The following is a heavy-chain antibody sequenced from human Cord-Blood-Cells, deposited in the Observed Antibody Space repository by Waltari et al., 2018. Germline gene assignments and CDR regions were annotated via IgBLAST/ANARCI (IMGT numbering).Heavy chain of an antibody. D-gene: IGHD3-9*01. V-gene: IGHV6-1*01. CDR2: TYYRSKWYN. J-gene: IGHJ4*02. Sequence: QVQLQQSGPGLVKPSQTLSPTCSISGDSVSSNSAAWHWTRQSPSRGLEWLGRTYYRSKWYNDYAVSVKSRITINPDTSKNQFSLQLNSVTPEDTAVYYCARAYPSDWAGGQFDYWGQGTLVTVSS. CDR1: GDSVSSNSAA. CDR3: ARAYPSDWAGGQFDY.